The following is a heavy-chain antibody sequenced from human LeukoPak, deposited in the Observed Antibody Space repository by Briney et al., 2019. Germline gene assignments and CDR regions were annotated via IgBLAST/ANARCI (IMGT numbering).Heavy chain of an antibody. D-gene: IGHD6-25*01. J-gene: IGHJ6*03. CDR1: GGSISSSNYY. V-gene: IGHV4-39*07. CDR3: ARRLGRLRPPNYYYYYMDV. Sequence: PSETLSLTCSVSGGSISSSNYYWGWIRQPPGKGLEWIGNIYYSGSTYYNPSLKSRVTISIDTSKNQFSLKLSSVTAADTAVYYCARRLGRLRPPNYYYYYMDVWGKGTTVTISS. CDR2: IYYSGST.